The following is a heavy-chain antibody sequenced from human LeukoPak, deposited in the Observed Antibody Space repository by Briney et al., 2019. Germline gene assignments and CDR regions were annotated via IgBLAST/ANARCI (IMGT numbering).Heavy chain of an antibody. CDR1: GFTFDDYT. V-gene: IGHV3-43*01. J-gene: IGHJ4*02. Sequence: GGSLRLSCAASGFTFDDYTMHWVRQAPGKGLEWVSLISWDGGSTYYADSVKGRFTISRDNAKNSLYLQMNSLRAEDTAVYYCARVDSSGYYRLDYWGQGTLVTVSS. D-gene: IGHD3-22*01. CDR2: ISWDGGST. CDR3: ARVDSSGYYRLDY.